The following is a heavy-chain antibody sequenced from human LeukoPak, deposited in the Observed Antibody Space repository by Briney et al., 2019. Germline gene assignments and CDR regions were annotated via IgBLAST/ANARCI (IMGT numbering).Heavy chain of an antibody. V-gene: IGHV3-33*01. Sequence: GRSLRLSCAASGFTFTTYGMHWVRQAPGKGLEWVAIIWYDGSNKYYADSVKGRFTISRDNSKNTLYLQMNSLRAGDTAVYYCAAGEPYGYWGQGTLVTVSS. J-gene: IGHJ4*02. CDR3: AAGEPYGY. CDR2: IWYDGSNK. D-gene: IGHD1-14*01. CDR1: GFTFTTYG.